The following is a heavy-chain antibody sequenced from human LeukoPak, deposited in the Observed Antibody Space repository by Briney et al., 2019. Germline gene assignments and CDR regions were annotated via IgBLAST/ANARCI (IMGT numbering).Heavy chain of an antibody. J-gene: IGHJ3*02. D-gene: IGHD4-17*01. CDR2: INAGNGNK. CDR3: ARSREVTTVAFDI. CDR1: GYIFTSYA. V-gene: IGHV1-3*01. Sequence: ASVNVSCLASGYIFTSYAMHWVRQAPGQRLEWMGWINAGNGNKKYSQKFQGRVTITRDTSASTAYMELSSLRSEDTAVYYCARSREVTTVAFDIWGQGTMVTVSS.